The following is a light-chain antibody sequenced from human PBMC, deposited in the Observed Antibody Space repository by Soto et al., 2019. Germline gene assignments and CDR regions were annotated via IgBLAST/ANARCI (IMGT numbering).Light chain of an antibody. J-gene: IGLJ3*02. CDR1: SSNIGSNT. Sequence: QSVLTQPPSASATPGQRVTISCSGSSSNIGSNTVNWYQQLPGTAPKLLIYKSNQRPSGVPDRFSGSKSGTSASLAISGLQSEDEADYYCAAWDDRLNGWVFGGGTKLTVL. V-gene: IGLV1-44*01. CDR2: KSN. CDR3: AAWDDRLNGWV.